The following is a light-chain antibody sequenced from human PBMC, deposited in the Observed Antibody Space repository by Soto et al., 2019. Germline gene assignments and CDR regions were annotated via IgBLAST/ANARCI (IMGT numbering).Light chain of an antibody. CDR3: VSFTVHYSYV. V-gene: IGLV2-14*01. Sequence: QSALTQPASVSGSPGQSITISCTGTSGDVGAYDFASWYQHHPGKAPRLVIYDVSRRPAGASDRFSGSKSGSTASLTISSLPAEDEADYYCVSFTVHYSYVFGTGTKVTVL. CDR1: SGDVGAYDF. J-gene: IGLJ1*01. CDR2: DVS.